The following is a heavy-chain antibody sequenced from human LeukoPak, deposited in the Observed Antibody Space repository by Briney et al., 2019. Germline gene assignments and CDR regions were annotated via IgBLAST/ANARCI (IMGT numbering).Heavy chain of an antibody. CDR1: GYRFESYW. D-gene: IGHD2-2*02. CDR3: ARQDCTSTYCYSTY. J-gene: IGHJ4*02. CDR2: IYPGDSDS. V-gene: IGHV5-51*01. Sequence: GESLKISCKGSGYRFESYWIAWVRQMPGTGLEWMGIIYPGDSDSRYSPSFQGQVTISADTSVSSAYLQWASLKASDTATYYCARQDCTSTYCYSTYWGRGTLVTVSS.